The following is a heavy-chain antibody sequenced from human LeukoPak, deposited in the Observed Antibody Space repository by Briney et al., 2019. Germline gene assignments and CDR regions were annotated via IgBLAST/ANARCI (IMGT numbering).Heavy chain of an antibody. Sequence: SETLSLTCTVSGGTINNYIWSWIRQSPGKGLEWIGYIYYHGNTNYNPSLKSRVIISLDTSRTQFSLQLNSVTAADTAVYYCARGRNVWGGYRDDAFDVWGQGTRVTVSS. CDR3: ARGRNVWGGYRDDAFDV. D-gene: IGHD3-16*02. CDR1: GGTINNYI. V-gene: IGHV4-59*01. CDR2: IYYHGNT. J-gene: IGHJ3*01.